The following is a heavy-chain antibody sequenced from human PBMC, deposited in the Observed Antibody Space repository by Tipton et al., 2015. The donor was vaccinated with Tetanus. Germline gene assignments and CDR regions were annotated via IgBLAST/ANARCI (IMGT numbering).Heavy chain of an antibody. J-gene: IGHJ2*01. Sequence: TLSLTCTVSGGSISSSSYYWGWIRQPPGKGLEWIGSIYYSGSTYYNPSLKSRVTISVDTSKNQFSLKLSSVTAADMAVYYCARQIATQWLAPGYFDLWGRGTLVTVSS. CDR2: IYYSGST. CDR3: ARQIATQWLAPGYFDL. V-gene: IGHV4-39*01. D-gene: IGHD6-19*01. CDR1: GGSISSSSYY.